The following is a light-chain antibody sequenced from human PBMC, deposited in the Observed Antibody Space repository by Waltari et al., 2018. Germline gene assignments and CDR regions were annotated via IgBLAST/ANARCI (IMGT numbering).Light chain of an antibody. CDR3: QQYNNWPPYT. V-gene: IGKV3D-15*01. Sequence: EVVMTQSPATLAVSPGERATLSCRASQSVRSRLAWYQQKPGQAPRLLLYGASTRATGIPDRFSGSGSGTEFTLTISSLQSEDFAIYYCQQYNNWPPYTFGQGTKLEIK. CDR2: GAS. CDR1: QSVRSR. J-gene: IGKJ2*01.